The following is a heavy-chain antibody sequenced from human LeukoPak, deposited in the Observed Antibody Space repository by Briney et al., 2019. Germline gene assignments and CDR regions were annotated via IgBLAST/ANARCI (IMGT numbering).Heavy chain of an antibody. V-gene: IGHV3-49*04. CDR1: GFTFGDYA. CDR2: IRSKAYGGTT. D-gene: IGHD3-10*01. CDR3: TRGGVLWFGELGY. J-gene: IGHJ4*02. Sequence: GGSLRLSCTASGFTFGDYAMSWVRQAPGKGLEWVGFIRSKAYGGTTEYAASVKGRFTISRDDSKSIAYLQMNSLKTEDKAVVYWTRGGVLWFGELGYWGQGTLGTVSS.